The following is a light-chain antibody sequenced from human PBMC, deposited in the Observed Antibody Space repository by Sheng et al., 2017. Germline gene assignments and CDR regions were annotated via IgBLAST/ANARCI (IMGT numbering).Light chain of an antibody. CDR1: QGISTW. CDR2: AAS. J-gene: IGKJ1*01. V-gene: IGKV1-12*01. CDR3: QQYNDRPPWT. Sequence: DIQMTQSPSSVSASVGDRVTITCRASQGISTWLVWYQQKPGRAPELLLNAASSLQGGVPSRFSGSGSGTEFTLTISSLQPEDFAVYFCQQYNDRPPWTFGQGTKVEIK.